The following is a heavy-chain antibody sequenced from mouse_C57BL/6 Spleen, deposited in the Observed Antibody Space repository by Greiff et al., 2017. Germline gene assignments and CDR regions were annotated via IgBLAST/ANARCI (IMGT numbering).Heavy chain of an antibody. CDR3: ARDDATGFAY. CDR2: ISDGGSYT. D-gene: IGHD6-1*01. CDR1: GFTFSSYA. V-gene: IGHV5-4*01. J-gene: IGHJ3*01. Sequence: VQLQQSGGGLVKPGGSLKLSCAASGFTFSSYAMSWVRQTPEKRLEWVATISDGGSYTYYPDNVKGRFTISRDNAKNNLYLQMSHLKSEDTAMYYCARDDATGFAYWGQGTLVTVSA.